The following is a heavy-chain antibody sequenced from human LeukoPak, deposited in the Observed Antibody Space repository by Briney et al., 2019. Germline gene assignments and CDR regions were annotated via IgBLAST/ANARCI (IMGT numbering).Heavy chain of an antibody. Sequence: SETLSLTCSVSGDSISKYYWSWIRQPPGKGLEWIGYIYTSGGTNYNPSLKSRVIISVDTSKNQLSLKLTSVTAADTAVYYCARHALYVQPIRTDYFYVDVWGKGTTVTVSS. CDR3: ARHALYVQPIRTDYFYVDV. V-gene: IGHV4-4*09. J-gene: IGHJ6*03. CDR1: GDSISKYY. D-gene: IGHD2-8*01. CDR2: IYTSGGT.